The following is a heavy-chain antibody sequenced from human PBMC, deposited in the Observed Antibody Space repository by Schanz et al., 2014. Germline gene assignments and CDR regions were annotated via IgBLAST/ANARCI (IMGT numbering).Heavy chain of an antibody. CDR2: ISDSGDTA. CDR3: AKSLESCPGGRCSRGYFDY. V-gene: IGHV3-23*01. Sequence: TWIRQSPGKGLEWVSLISDSGDTAYYADSVKGRFTISRDNFKGALYLQMSSLRAEDTAVYYCAKSLESCPGGRCSRGYFDYWGQGTLVTVSS. J-gene: IGHJ4*02. D-gene: IGHD2-8*02.